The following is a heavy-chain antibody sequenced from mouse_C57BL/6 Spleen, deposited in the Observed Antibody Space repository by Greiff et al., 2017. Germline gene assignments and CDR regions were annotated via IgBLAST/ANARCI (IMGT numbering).Heavy chain of an antibody. CDR3: ARLNDYGYYAMDY. J-gene: IGHJ4*01. Sequence: EVQLQQSGPELVKPGASVKIPCKASGYTFTDYNMDWVKQSHGKSLEWIGDINPNNGGTIYNQKFKGKATLTVDKSSSKAYMELRSLTSEYTAVYYCARLNDYGYYAMDYWGQGTSVTVSS. CDR2: INPNNGGT. D-gene: IGHD2-4*01. V-gene: IGHV1-18*01. CDR1: GYTFTDYN.